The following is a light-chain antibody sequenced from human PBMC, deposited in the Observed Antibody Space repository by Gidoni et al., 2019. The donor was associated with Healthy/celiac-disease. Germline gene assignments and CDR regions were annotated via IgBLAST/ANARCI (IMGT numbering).Light chain of an antibody. CDR1: QSVSSSY. V-gene: IGKV3-20*01. CDR3: QQYGSSPYT. J-gene: IGKJ2*01. Sequence: EIVLTQSPGTLSLSPGERATLSCRASQSVSSSYLAWYQQKPGQAPRLLIYGASSRVTGIPARLSGSGSGTDFTLTISRLEPEDFAVYYCQQYGSSPYTFGQGTKLEIK. CDR2: GAS.